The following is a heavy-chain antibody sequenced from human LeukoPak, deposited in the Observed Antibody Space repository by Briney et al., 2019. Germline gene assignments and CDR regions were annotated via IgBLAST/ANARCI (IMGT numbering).Heavy chain of an antibody. CDR2: IKQDGSEK. Sequence: GGSLRLSCAASGFTFSSYAMSWVHQAPGKGLEWVANIKQDGSEKYYVDSVKGRFTISRDNAKNSLYLQMNSLRAEDTAVYYCARDLPADYGDYGFDYWGQGTLVTVSS. CDR3: ARDLPADYGDYGFDY. D-gene: IGHD4-17*01. J-gene: IGHJ4*02. V-gene: IGHV3-7*01. CDR1: GFTFSSYA.